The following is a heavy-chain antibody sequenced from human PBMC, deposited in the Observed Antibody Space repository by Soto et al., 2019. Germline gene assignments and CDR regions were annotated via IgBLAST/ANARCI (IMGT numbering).Heavy chain of an antibody. V-gene: IGHV1-18*01. J-gene: IGHJ4*02. CDR2: ISAYNGNT. D-gene: IGHD2-8*01. Sequence: GASVKVSCKASGYTFTSYGISWVRQAPGQGLEWMGWISAYNGNTNYAQKLQGRVTMTTDTSTSTAYMELRSLRSDDTAVYYCARNDLKDIVLMVYAVHFDYWGQGTLVTVSS. CDR3: ARNDLKDIVLMVYAVHFDY. CDR1: GYTFTSYG.